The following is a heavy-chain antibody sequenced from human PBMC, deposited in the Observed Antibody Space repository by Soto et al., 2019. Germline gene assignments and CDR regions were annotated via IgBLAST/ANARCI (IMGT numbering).Heavy chain of an antibody. V-gene: IGHV1-69*01. Sequence: QVQLVQSGAEVKKPESSVKVSCKASGGTFNRYAISWVRQAPGQGLEWMGGIIPIFGIGNDAQRFQGRVTITADESTGTAYMELSSLRSEDTGVYYCARSAITLFGVVSIPPHYCSEMDVWGQGTTVTVSS. CDR3: ARSAITLFGVVSIPPHYCSEMDV. CDR2: IIPIFGIG. J-gene: IGHJ6*02. CDR1: GGTFNRYA. D-gene: IGHD3-3*01.